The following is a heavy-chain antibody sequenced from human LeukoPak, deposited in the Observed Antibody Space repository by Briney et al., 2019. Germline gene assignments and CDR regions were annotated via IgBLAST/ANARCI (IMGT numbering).Heavy chain of an antibody. V-gene: IGHV1-18*01. CDR2: ISAYNGNT. D-gene: IGHD3-16*02. CDR3: ARTITFGGVIAKAPNWFDP. J-gene: IGHJ5*02. CDR1: GYTFTSYG. Sequence: GASVEVSCKASGYTFTSYGISWVRQAPGQGLEWMGWISAYNGNTNYAQKLQGRVTMTTDTSTSTAYMELRSLRSDDTAVYYCARTITFGGVIAKAPNWFDPWGQGTLVTVSS.